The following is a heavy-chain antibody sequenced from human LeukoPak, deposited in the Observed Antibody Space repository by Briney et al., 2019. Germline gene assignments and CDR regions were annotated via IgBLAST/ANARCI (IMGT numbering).Heavy chain of an antibody. D-gene: IGHD1-26*01. J-gene: IGHJ4*02. CDR2: ISSSGSTI. CDR1: GFTFRSYE. Sequence: PGGSLRLSCAASGFTFRSYEMNWVRQAPGKGLEWVSYISSSGSTIYYADSVKGRFTISRDNAKNSLYLQMNSLRAEDTAVYYCARDPWGYSGFDYWGQGTLVTVSS. V-gene: IGHV3-48*03. CDR3: ARDPWGYSGFDY.